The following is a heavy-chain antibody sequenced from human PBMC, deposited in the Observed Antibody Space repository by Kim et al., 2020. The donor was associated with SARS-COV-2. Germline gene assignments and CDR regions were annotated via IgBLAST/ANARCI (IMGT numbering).Heavy chain of an antibody. Sequence: GGSLRLSCAASGFTFSSYAMSWVRQAPGKGLEWVSAISGSGGSTYYADSVKGRFTISRDNSKNTLYLQMNSLRAEDTAVYYCAKHIFIVVVPAGFCFDYWGQGTLVTVSS. CDR3: AKHIFIVVVPAGFCFDY. J-gene: IGHJ4*02. CDR1: GFTFSSYA. V-gene: IGHV3-23*01. D-gene: IGHD2-2*01. CDR2: ISGSGGST.